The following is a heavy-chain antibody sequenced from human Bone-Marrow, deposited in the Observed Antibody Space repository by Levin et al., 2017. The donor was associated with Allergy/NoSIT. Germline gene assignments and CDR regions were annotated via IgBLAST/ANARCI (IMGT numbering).Heavy chain of an antibody. D-gene: IGHD6-13*01. CDR1: GFTVSSNY. Sequence: PGGSLRLSCAASGFTVSSNYMSWVRQAPGKGLEWASVIYSGGSTYYADSVKGRFTISRDNSKNTLYLQMNSLRAEDTAVYYCARADSSSWSNWFDPWGQGTLVTVSS. CDR3: ARADSSSWSNWFDP. J-gene: IGHJ5*02. CDR2: IYSGGST. V-gene: IGHV3-66*02.